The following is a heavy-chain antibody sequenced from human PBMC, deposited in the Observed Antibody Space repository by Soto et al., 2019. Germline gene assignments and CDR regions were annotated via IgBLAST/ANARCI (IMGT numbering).Heavy chain of an antibody. CDR2: ISYDGRNK. D-gene: IGHD3-3*01. Sequence: QVQLVESGGGVVQPGRSLRLSCAASGFTFSSSAMHWVRQAPGKGLEWVAVISYDGRNKYYADSVKGRFTISRDNSKNTLYLQMNSLRAEDTAVYYCARDKRDLRFLEWSYYFDYWGQGTLVTVSS. V-gene: IGHV3-30-3*01. J-gene: IGHJ4*02. CDR1: GFTFSSSA. CDR3: ARDKRDLRFLEWSYYFDY.